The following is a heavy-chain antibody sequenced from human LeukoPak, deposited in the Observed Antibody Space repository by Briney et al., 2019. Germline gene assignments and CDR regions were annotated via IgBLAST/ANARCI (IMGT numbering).Heavy chain of an antibody. V-gene: IGHV1-69*13. J-gene: IGHJ4*02. CDR3: ARVPPEGGYCSSTSCSEYYFDY. CDR2: IIPIFGTA. Sequence: SVEVSCKASGGTFSSYAISWVRQAPGQGLEWMGGIIPIFGTANYAQKFQGRVTITADESTSTAYMELSSLRSEDTAVYYCARVPPEGGYCSSTSCSEYYFDYWGQGTLVTVSS. D-gene: IGHD2-2*01. CDR1: GGTFSSYA.